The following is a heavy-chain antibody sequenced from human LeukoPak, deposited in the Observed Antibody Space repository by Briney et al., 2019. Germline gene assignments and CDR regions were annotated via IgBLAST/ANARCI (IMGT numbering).Heavy chain of an antibody. CDR2: ISYDGSNK. V-gene: IGHV3-30*03. Sequence: GGSLRLSCAASGFTFSSYGMHWVRQAPGKGLEWVAVISYDGSNKYYADSVKGRFTISRDNSKNTLYLQMNSLRAEDTAVYYCARGYSAPDFWGQGNLVTVSS. CDR3: ARGYSAPDF. J-gene: IGHJ4*02. D-gene: IGHD5-18*01. CDR1: GFTFSSYG.